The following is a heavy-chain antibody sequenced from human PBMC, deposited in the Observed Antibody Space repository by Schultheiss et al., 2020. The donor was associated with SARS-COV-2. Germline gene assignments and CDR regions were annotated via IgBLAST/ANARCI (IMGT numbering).Heavy chain of an antibody. CDR2: IWYDGSNK. CDR1: GFTFSSYG. Sequence: GESLKISCAASGFTFSSYGMHWVRQAPGKGLEWVAVIWYDGSNKYYADSVKGRFTISRDNSKNSLYLQMNSLRAEDTAVYYCATGGGFRFLEWLFPLHFWGQGTLVTVSS. CDR3: ATGGGFRFLEWLFPLHF. D-gene: IGHD3-3*01. J-gene: IGHJ4*02. V-gene: IGHV3-33*01.